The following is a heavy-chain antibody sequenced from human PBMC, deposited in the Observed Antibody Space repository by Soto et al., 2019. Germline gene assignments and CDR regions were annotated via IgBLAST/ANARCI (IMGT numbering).Heavy chain of an antibody. CDR1: GYTFTGYY. J-gene: IGHJ6*02. D-gene: IGHD5-18*01. CDR3: ARGGYSYVPGFYYGMDV. V-gene: IGHV1-2*02. CDR2: INPNSGGT. Sequence: VASVKVSCKASGYTFTGYYMHWVRQAPGQGLEWMGWINPNSGGTNYAQKFQGRVTMTRDTSISTAYMELSRLRSDDTAVYYCARGGYSYVPGFYYGMDVWGQGTTVTVSS.